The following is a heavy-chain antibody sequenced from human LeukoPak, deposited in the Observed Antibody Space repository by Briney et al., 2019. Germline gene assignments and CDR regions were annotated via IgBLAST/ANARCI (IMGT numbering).Heavy chain of an antibody. D-gene: IGHD2-2*01. J-gene: IGHJ4*02. CDR3: AKANRARGGSNIVVVPAAGFDY. V-gene: IGHV3-64*01. Sequence: QPGGSLRLSCAASGFTFSHYSMHWVRQAPGKGLEYVSAINSNGDDTYYVNSVKGRFTISRDNSKNTLYLQMGSLRAEDMAVYYCAKANRARGGSNIVVVPAAGFDYWGQGTLVTVSS. CDR1: GFTFSHYS. CDR2: INSNGDDT.